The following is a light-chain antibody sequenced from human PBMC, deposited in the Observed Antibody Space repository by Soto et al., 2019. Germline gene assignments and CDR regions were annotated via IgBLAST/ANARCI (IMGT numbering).Light chain of an antibody. CDR1: QGISNN. CDR2: GAS. V-gene: IGKV1-27*01. J-gene: IGKJ1*01. CDR3: QKYDSAHLT. Sequence: DIQMTQSPSSLSASVGDSVTITCRASQGISNNLAWYQQKPGKVPKLLIYGASTLQSGVPSRFSGSRSGTDFTLTISSLQPEDVATYYCQKYDSAHLTFGQGTKVDFK.